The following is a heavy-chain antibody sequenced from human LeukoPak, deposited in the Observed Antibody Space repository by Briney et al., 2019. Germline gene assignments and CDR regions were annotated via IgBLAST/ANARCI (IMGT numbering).Heavy chain of an antibody. CDR2: ISGSGDST. CDR1: GLTFSRHA. D-gene: IGHD2-2*01. J-gene: IGHJ4*02. CDR3: AKDREVVPNYYFDY. V-gene: IGHV3-23*01. Sequence: GGSLRLSCVASGLTFSRHAMTWVRQAPGKGLEWVSAISGSGDSTYYADSVKGRFTISRDNFKNTLYLQMNSLRAEDTAIYYCAKDREVVPNYYFDYWGQGTLVTVSS.